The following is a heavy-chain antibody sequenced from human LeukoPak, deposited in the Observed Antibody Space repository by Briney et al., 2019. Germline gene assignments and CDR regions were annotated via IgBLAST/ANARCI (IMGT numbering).Heavy chain of an antibody. D-gene: IGHD3-10*01. V-gene: IGHV1-8*01. CDR2: MNPNSGNT. CDR1: GYTFTSYD. J-gene: IGHJ4*02. CDR3: ARTDARYGSGSYYKILGRFAFDY. Sequence: ASVKVSCKASGYTFTSYDINWVRQATGQGLEWMGWMNPNSGNTGYAQKFQGRVTMTRNTSISTDYMELSSLRSEDTAVYHCARTDARYGSGSYYKILGRFAFDYWGQGTLVTVSS.